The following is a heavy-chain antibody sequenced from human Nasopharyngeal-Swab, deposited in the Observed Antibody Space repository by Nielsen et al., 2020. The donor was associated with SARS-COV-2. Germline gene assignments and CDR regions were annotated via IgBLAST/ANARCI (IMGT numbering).Heavy chain of an antibody. J-gene: IGHJ6*04. CDR1: GFTFDDYG. CDR3: ARGYSSPDV. CDR2: IKQDGSEK. D-gene: IGHD6-13*01. Sequence: GESLQISCAASGFTFDDYGMSWVRQAPGKGLEWVANIKQDGSEKYYVDSVKGRFTISRDNAKNSLYLQMNSLRAEDTAVYYCARGYSSPDVWGKGTTVTVSS. V-gene: IGHV3-7*01.